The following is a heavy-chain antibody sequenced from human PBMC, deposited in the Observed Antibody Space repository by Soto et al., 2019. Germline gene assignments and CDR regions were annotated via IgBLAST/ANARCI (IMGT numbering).Heavy chain of an antibody. CDR1: GFPFRNSW. V-gene: IGHV3-15*01. J-gene: IGHJ4*02. CDR3: TTYDYIWGTYRHRWAY. Sequence: EVQLVESGGGLVKPGESLRLSCAASGFPFRNSWMSWVRQAPGEGLEWVARIKSDTDGGTTDYAAPVEGRFTISRDDSRYTLDLQMNNLKTEDTAIYYCTTYDYIWGTYRHRWAYWGQGTLVTVSP. D-gene: IGHD3-16*02. CDR2: IKSDTDGGTT.